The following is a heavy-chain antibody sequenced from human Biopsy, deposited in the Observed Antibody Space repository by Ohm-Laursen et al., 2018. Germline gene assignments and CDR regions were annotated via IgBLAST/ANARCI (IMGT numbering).Heavy chain of an antibody. CDR1: GVSLSARGMC. V-gene: IGHV2-70*11. J-gene: IGHJ6*02. CDR2: VDWDDYK. CDR3: ARTPILIVSAGLVYRHRRHLQGMDV. Sequence: TQTLTLTCSFSGVSLSARGMCVSWIRQAPGKALEWLARVDWDDYKDYSASLQTKLSISKGTSNDQVVLTVNNVDPADTATYYCARTPILIVSAGLVYRHRRHLQGMDVWGQGIAVTVS. D-gene: IGHD6-13*01.